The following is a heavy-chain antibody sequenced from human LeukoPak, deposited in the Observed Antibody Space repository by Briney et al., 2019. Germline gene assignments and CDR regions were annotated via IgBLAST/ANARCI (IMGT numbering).Heavy chain of an antibody. CDR3: ASSLAAAGIRFWFDP. J-gene: IGHJ5*02. D-gene: IGHD6-13*01. Sequence: SVKVSCKASGYTFTSYGISWVRQAPGQGLEWMGGIIPIFGTPNYAQKFQGRVTITADESTSTAYMELSSLRSEDTAVYYCASSLAAAGIRFWFDPWGQGTLVTVSS. CDR2: IIPIFGTP. V-gene: IGHV1-69*13. CDR1: GYTFTSYG.